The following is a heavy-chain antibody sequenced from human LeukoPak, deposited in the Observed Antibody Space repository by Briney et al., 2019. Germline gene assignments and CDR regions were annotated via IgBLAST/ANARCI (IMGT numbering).Heavy chain of an antibody. Sequence: SETLSLTCAVYGGSFSGYYWSWIRQPPGKGLEWIGEINHSGSTNYNPSLKSRVTISVDTSKNQFSLKLSSVTAADTAVYYCARLKYSSGWGGYYYYYMDVWGKGTTVTISS. J-gene: IGHJ6*03. CDR1: GGSFSGYY. CDR2: INHSGST. CDR3: ARLKYSSGWGGYYYYYMDV. D-gene: IGHD6-19*01. V-gene: IGHV4-34*01.